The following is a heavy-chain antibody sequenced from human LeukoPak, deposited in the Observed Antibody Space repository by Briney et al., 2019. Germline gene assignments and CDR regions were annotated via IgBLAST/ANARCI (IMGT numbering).Heavy chain of an antibody. CDR2: INHSGST. V-gene: IGHV4-34*01. CDR3: ARLDYYGSGSLNDY. J-gene: IGHJ4*02. CDR1: GGSFSGYY. Sequence: PSETLSLTCAVYGGSFSGYYWSWIRQPPGKGLEWIGEINHSGSTNYNPPLKSRVTISVDTSKNQFSLKLSSVTAADTAVYYCARLDYYGSGSLNDYWGQGTLVTVSS. D-gene: IGHD3-10*01.